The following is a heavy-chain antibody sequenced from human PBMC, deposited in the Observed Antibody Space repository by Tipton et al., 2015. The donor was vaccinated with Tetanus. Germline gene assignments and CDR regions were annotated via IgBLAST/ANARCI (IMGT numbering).Heavy chain of an antibody. CDR2: INTHNGDT. Sequence: QVQLVQSGAEVKRPGASVKVSCKSSGYTFTGYDVSWVRQAPGQGLEWMGWINTHNGDTNYAQRFEGRVTMTTDTSTSTAYMELRGLRSDDTAVYFCVRDKVGGITGFDHWGQGTLVTVSS. CDR3: VRDKVGGITGFDH. V-gene: IGHV1-18*01. J-gene: IGHJ4*02. D-gene: IGHD1-26*01. CDR1: GYTFTGYD.